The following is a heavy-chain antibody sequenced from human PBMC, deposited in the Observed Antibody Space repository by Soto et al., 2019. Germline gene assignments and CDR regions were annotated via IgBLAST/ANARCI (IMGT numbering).Heavy chain of an antibody. CDR1: GFTVSSYG. Sequence: SLRLSCAASGFTVSSYGMHWVRQAPGKGLEWVAVIWYDGSNKYYADSVKGRFTISRDNSKNTLYLQMNSLRAEDTAVYYCARDKLGFYGMDVWGQGTTVTVSS. D-gene: IGHD6-6*01. V-gene: IGHV3-33*01. CDR3: ARDKLGFYGMDV. J-gene: IGHJ6*02. CDR2: IWYDGSNK.